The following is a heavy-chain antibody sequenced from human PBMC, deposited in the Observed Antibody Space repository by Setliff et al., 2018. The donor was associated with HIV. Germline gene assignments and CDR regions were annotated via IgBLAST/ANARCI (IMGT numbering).Heavy chain of an antibody. CDR3: ARRIKFSQLWEAFDM. Sequence: SETLSLTCTVSGGSISSSSYYWGWIRQPPGKGLEWIGSIYYSGSTYYNPSLKSRVTISVDTSKNQFSLKLSSVTAADTAVYYCARRIKFSQLWEAFDMWGQGTMVTVSS. V-gene: IGHV4-39*01. CDR1: GGSISSSSYY. J-gene: IGHJ3*02. D-gene: IGHD5-18*01. CDR2: IYYSGST.